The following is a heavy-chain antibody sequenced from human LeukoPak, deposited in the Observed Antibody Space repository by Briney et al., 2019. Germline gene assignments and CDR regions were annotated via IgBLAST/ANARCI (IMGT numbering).Heavy chain of an antibody. V-gene: IGHV1-69-2*01. J-gene: IGHJ4*02. D-gene: IGHD3-3*01. CDR2: VDPEDGET. CDR1: GYTLTDYY. CDR3: ARVLRFLEWPFDY. Sequence: ATVKISCKVSGYTLTDYYMHWVQQAPGKGLEWMGLVDPEDGETIYAEKFQGRVTITADTSTDTAYMELSSLRSEDTAVYYCARVLRFLEWPFDYWGQGTLVTVSS.